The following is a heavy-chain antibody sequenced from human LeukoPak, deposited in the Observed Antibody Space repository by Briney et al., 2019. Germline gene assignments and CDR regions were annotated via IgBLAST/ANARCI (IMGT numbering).Heavy chain of an antibody. Sequence: PSETLSLTCTVSGGSISSYYWSWIRQPAGKGLGWIGRIYTSGSTNYNPSLKSRVTMSVDTSKNQFSLKLSSVTAADTAVYYCARDHYDILTGGYYLDYWGQGTLVTVSS. D-gene: IGHD3-9*01. CDR2: IYTSGST. V-gene: IGHV4-4*07. J-gene: IGHJ4*02. CDR1: GGSISSYY. CDR3: ARDHYDILTGGYYLDY.